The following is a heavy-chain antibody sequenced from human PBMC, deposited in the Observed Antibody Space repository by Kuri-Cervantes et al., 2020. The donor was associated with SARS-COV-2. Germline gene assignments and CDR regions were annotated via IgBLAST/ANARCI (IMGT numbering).Heavy chain of an antibody. J-gene: IGHJ4*02. D-gene: IGHD3-3*01. Sequence: GESLKISCAASGFNFRTYGLHWVRQAPGKGLEWVALISFDGSNKYYADSVKGRFTISRDNSKNTLYLQMNSLRTEDTAVYYCAKDRQNYGSWSGLDYWGQGTLVTVSS. CDR1: GFNFRTYG. CDR3: AKDRQNYGSWSGLDY. V-gene: IGHV3-30*18. CDR2: ISFDGSNK.